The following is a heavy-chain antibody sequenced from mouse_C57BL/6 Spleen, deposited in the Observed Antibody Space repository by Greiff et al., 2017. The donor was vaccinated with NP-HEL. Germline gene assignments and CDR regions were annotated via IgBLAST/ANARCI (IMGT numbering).Heavy chain of an antibody. CDR3: ARGYGNPLYYAMDY. Sequence: QVQLQQSGAELVKPGASVKLSCKASGYTFTSYWMHWVKQRPGRGLEWIGRIDPNSGGTKYNEKFKSKATLTVDKPSSTAYMQLSSLTSEDSAVYYCARGYGNPLYYAMDYWGQGTSVTVSS. CDR1: GYTFTSYW. J-gene: IGHJ4*01. D-gene: IGHD2-10*02. CDR2: IDPNSGGT. V-gene: IGHV1-72*01.